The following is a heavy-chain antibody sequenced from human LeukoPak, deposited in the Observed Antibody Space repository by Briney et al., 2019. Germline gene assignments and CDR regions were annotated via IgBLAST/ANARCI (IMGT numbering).Heavy chain of an antibody. CDR1: GYTFTGYY. Sequence: GASVTVSCKASGYTFTGYYMHWVRQAPGQGLEWMGWINPNSGGTNYAQKSQGRVTMTRDTSISTAYMELSRLRSDDTAVYYCAREGGRWLQFNWFDPWGQGTLVTVSS. D-gene: IGHD5-24*01. V-gene: IGHV1-2*02. CDR2: INPNSGGT. CDR3: AREGGRWLQFNWFDP. J-gene: IGHJ5*02.